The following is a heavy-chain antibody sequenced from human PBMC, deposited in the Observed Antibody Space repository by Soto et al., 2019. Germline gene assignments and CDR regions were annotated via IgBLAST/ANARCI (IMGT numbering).Heavy chain of an antibody. CDR3: ARERGYSYGSYYFDY. V-gene: IGHV3-7*05. J-gene: IGHJ4*02. Sequence: PGLPLRLSCAASGLTFSSYWMSWVRQAQGKGLEWVANIKQDGSEKYYVDSVKGRFTISRDNAKNSLYLQMNSLRAEDTAVYYCARERGYSYGSYYFDYWGQGTLVTVSS. D-gene: IGHD5-18*01. CDR1: GLTFSSYW. CDR2: IKQDGSEK.